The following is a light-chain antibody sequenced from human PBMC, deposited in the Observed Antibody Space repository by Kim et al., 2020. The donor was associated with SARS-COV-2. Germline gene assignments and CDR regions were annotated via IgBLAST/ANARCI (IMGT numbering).Light chain of an antibody. CDR1: SGHSSYI. J-gene: IGLJ3*02. V-gene: IGLV4-60*03. CDR2: LEGSGSY. CDR3: ETWDSNTRV. Sequence: QLVLTQSSSASASLGSSVKLTCTLSSGHSSYIIAWHQQQPGKAPRYLMKLEGSGSYNKGSGVPDRFSGSSSGADRYLTISNLQSEDEADYYCETWDSNTRVFGGGTKVPS.